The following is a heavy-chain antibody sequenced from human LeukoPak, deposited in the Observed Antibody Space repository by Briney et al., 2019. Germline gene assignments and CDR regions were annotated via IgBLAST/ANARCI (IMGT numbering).Heavy chain of an antibody. Sequence: ASVKVSCKASGYTFTGYYMHWVRQAPGQGLEWMGWINPNSGGTNYAQKFQGRVTTTRDTSISTAYMELSRLRSDDTAVYYCAKYSYGFNTFDYWGQGTLVTVSS. CDR1: GYTFTGYY. D-gene: IGHD5-18*01. CDR3: AKYSYGFNTFDY. CDR2: INPNSGGT. V-gene: IGHV1-2*02. J-gene: IGHJ4*02.